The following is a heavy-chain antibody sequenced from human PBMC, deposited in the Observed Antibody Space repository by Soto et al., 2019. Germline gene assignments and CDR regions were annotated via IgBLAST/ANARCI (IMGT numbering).Heavy chain of an antibody. D-gene: IGHD3-16*01. V-gene: IGHV3-23*01. CDR1: GLTFSTYA. CDR2: IGGSGAGGRT. Sequence: EVHLLESGGDVVQPGGSLRLSCTASGLTFSTYAMSWVRQAPGKGLEWVSAIGGSGAGGRTYYADSVKCRFSRSKDNSTNTVYLQRNSLRADDTDVYYCAKSPGGLDADNADCYGMDVWGQGTTVTASS. J-gene: IGHJ6*02. CDR3: AKSPGGLDADNADCYGMDV.